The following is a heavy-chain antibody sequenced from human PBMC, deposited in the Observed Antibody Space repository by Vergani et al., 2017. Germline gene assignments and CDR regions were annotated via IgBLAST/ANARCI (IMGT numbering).Heavy chain of an antibody. CDR2: LYYSGST. CDR1: GVSISSYY. CDR3: ARIGSSWYDY. D-gene: IGHD6-13*01. V-gene: IGHV4-59*01. J-gene: IGHJ4*02. Sequence: QVQLQESGPGLVKPSDTLSLTCTVSGVSISSYYWSWIRQPPVKGLEWIGYLYYSGSTNYNPALKSRVSISVDTSKNQFSLKLSSVTAADTAVYYCARIGSSWYDYWGQGTLVTVSS.